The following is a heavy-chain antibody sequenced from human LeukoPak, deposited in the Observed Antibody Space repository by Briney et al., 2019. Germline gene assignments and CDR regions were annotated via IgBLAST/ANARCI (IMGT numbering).Heavy chain of an antibody. Sequence: SVKVSCKASGGTFSSYAISWVRQAPGQGLEWMGGIIPIFGTANYAQKFQGRVTITTDESTSTAYMELSSLRSEDTAVYYCARSGIAVAGTRTYYYYGMDAWGQGTTVTVSS. J-gene: IGHJ6*02. CDR3: ARSGIAVAGTRTYYYYGMDA. CDR2: IIPIFGTA. V-gene: IGHV1-69*05. CDR1: GGTFSSYA. D-gene: IGHD6-19*01.